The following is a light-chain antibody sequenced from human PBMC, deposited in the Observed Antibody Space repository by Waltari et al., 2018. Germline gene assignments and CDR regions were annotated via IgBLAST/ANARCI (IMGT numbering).Light chain of an antibody. CDR3: NSYTGSSSWV. CDR1: SSDVGFYNY. CDR2: DVF. V-gene: IGLV2-14*01. J-gene: IGLJ3*02. Sequence: QSALTQPASVSGSPGQSITISCTGTSSDVGFYNYVSWYQQHPGKAPKLIIYDVFEGPPGVSNRFSGSKSGNTASLTISGLLAEDEADYYCNSYTGSSSWVFGGGTKLTVL.